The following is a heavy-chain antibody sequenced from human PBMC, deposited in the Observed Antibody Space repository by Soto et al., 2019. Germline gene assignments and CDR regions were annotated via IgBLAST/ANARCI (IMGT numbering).Heavy chain of an antibody. CDR2: IYWNEDR. Sequence: GSGPTLVNPTHTLTLTCTFSGFSFSSGVGVGWIRQPPGKSLEWLAVIYWNEDRRRSPSLENRLTITKDTSKNQVFLTMTNMDPVDTATYYCIYRRAAYDYHGLDVWGQGTTVTVSS. CDR1: GFSFSSGVG. V-gene: IGHV2-5*01. CDR3: IYRRAAYDYHGLDV. J-gene: IGHJ6*02. D-gene: IGHD6-13*01.